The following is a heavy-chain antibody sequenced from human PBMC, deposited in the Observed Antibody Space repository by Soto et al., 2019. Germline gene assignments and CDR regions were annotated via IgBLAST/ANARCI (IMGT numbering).Heavy chain of an antibody. CDR3: ARVPDY. J-gene: IGHJ4*02. CDR1: GGSISSHY. Sequence: ASETLSLTCTVSGGSISSHYWSWIRQPPGKRLEWIGYVHNSGSTYYNPSLKSRVTISVDRSKNQFSLRLSSVTAADTAVYYCARVPDYWGQGTLVTVSS. CDR2: VHNSGST. V-gene: IGHV4-59*11.